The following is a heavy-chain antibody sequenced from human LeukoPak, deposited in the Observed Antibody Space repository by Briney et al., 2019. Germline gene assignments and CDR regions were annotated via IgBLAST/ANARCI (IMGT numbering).Heavy chain of an antibody. CDR1: GGSISSSSSVC. CDR3: ARNGGNSDYDY. Sequence: SETLSLTCAVSGGSISSSSSVCWTWVRQPPGEGLEWIGEIYHNGATNYNPSLKSRVTVLLDKSKNQFSLKLNSVTAADTALYYCARNGGNSDYDYWGQGILVTVSS. V-gene: IGHV4-4*02. D-gene: IGHD4-23*01. CDR2: IYHNGAT. J-gene: IGHJ4*02.